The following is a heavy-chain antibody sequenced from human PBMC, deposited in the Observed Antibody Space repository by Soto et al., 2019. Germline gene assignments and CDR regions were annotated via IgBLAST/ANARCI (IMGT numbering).Heavy chain of an antibody. J-gene: IGHJ4*02. CDR2: IYYSGST. CDR3: ARESRRASPSFDY. Sequence: SETLSLTCTFSGGSISSGGYYWSWIRQHPGKGLEWIGYIYYSGSTYYNPSLKSRVTISVDTSKNQFSLKLSSVTAADTAVYYCARESRRASPSFDYWGQGTLVTVSS. D-gene: IGHD1-26*01. CDR1: GGSISSGGYY. V-gene: IGHV4-31*03.